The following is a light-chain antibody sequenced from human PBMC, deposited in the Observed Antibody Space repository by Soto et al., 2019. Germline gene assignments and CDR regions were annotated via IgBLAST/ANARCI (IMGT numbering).Light chain of an antibody. V-gene: IGLV2-8*01. Sequence: QSALTQPPSASGSPGQSVTISCTGTSSDVGGYNYVSWYQQHPDKAPKLMIYEVSKRPSGVPDRFSGSKSGNTASLTGSGLQAEDEADYYCSSYAGSPSVFGGGTKLTVL. J-gene: IGLJ2*01. CDR3: SSYAGSPSV. CDR1: SSDVGGYNY. CDR2: EVS.